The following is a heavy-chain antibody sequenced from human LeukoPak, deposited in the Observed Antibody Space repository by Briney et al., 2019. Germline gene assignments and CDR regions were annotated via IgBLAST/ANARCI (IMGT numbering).Heavy chain of an antibody. V-gene: IGHV4-59*01. Sequence: PSETLSLTCTVSGGSISSYYWSWNRQPPGKGLEWIGYIYYSGSTNYNPSLKSRVTISVDTSKNQFSLKLSSVTAADTAVYYCARAFYYGSHFDYWGQGTLVTVSS. CDR3: ARAFYYGSHFDY. D-gene: IGHD3-10*01. CDR2: IYYSGST. CDR1: GGSISSYY. J-gene: IGHJ4*02.